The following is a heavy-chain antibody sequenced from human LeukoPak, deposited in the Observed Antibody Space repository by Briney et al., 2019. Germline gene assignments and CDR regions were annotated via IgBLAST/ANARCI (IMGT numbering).Heavy chain of an antibody. D-gene: IGHD3-9*01. CDR2: ISSSSTI. CDR3: TLVGSYDTLTGFRFPPYFYGMDV. CDR1: EFSFSSYT. V-gene: IGHV3-48*04. Sequence: GGSLRLSCAASEFSFSSYTMNWVRQAPGKGLEWVSYISSSSTIYYADSVKGRFTISRDNAKNSLYLQMNSLRAEDTAVYFCTLVGSYDTLTGFRFPPYFYGMDVWGQGTTVIVSS. J-gene: IGHJ6*02.